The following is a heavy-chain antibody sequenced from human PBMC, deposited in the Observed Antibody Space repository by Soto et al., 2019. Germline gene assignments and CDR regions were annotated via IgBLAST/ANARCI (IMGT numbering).Heavy chain of an antibody. CDR3: AKGSDTAMAKYNWFNP. D-gene: IGHD5-18*01. CDR2: ISGSGGST. CDR1: GFTFSSYA. V-gene: IGHV3-23*01. Sequence: GGSLRLSCAASGFTFSSYAMSWVRQAPGKGLEWVSAISGSGGSTYYADSVKGRFTISSDNSKNTLYLQMNSLRAEDTAVYYCAKGSDTAMAKYNWFNPWGQGTLVTVSS. J-gene: IGHJ5*02.